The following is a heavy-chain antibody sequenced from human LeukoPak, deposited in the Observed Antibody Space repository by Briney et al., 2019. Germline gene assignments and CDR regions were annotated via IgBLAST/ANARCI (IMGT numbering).Heavy chain of an antibody. CDR1: GGSISSSSYY. J-gene: IGHJ4*02. CDR2: IYYSGST. CDR3: ASHLDRITIGPDEYFDY. D-gene: IGHD3-10*01. V-gene: IGHV4-39*01. Sequence: PSETLSLTCTVSGGSISSSSYYWGWIRQPPGKGLEWIGSIYYSGSTYYNPSLKSRVTISVDTSKNQFSLKLSSVTAADTAVYYCASHLDRITIGPDEYFDYWGQGTLVTVSS.